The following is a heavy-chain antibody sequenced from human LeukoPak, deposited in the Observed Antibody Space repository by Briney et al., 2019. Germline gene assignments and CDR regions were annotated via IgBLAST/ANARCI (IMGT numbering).Heavy chain of an antibody. D-gene: IGHD1-14*01. V-gene: IGHV4-4*07. CDR2: IHASGST. Sequence: PSETLSLTCTVSGGSISNYYWSWIRQPAGKGLEWIGRIHASGSTNYNPSLKSRVTMSVDTSKNQFSLKLSSVTAADTAVYYCARLLTSEYYFDYWGQGTLVTVSS. J-gene: IGHJ4*02. CDR3: ARLLTSEYYFDY. CDR1: GGSISNYY.